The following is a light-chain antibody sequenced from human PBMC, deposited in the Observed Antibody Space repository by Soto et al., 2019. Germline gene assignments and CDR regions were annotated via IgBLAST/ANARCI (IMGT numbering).Light chain of an antibody. CDR1: QSVSSN. Sequence: EIVMTQSPATLSVSPGERATLSCRASQSVSSNLAWYQQKPGQAPRLLIYGASTRATGIPARFSGSGSGTEFTLTISSLQSEDFAVYYCQQYNNWPITFGQGTRQEI. CDR3: QQYNNWPIT. CDR2: GAS. J-gene: IGKJ5*01. V-gene: IGKV3-15*01.